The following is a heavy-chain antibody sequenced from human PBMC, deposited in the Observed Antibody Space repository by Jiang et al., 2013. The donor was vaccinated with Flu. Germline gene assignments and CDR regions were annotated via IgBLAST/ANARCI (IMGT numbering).Heavy chain of an antibody. J-gene: IGHJ3*02. V-gene: IGHV4-59*01. CDR2: IYYSGST. D-gene: IGHD3-16*01. CDR3: ARRGYDYVWGSWDAFDI. CDR1: GGSISSYY. Sequence: GLVKPSETLSLTCTVSGGSISSYYWSWIRQPPGKGLEWIGYIYYSGSTNYNPSLKSRVTISVDTSKNQFSLKLSSVTAADTAVYYCARRGYDYVWGSWDAFDIWGQGTMVTVSS.